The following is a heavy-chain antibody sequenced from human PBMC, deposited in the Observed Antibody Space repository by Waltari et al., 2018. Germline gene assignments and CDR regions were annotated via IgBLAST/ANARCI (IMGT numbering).Heavy chain of an antibody. D-gene: IGHD3-10*01. J-gene: IGHJ4*02. CDR2: IWYDGINK. V-gene: IGHV3-30*18. CDR3: AKGDKSRITMVQG. CDR1: GFTFSSYG. Sequence: QVQLVESGGGVVQPGRSLRLSCAASGFTFSSYGMHWVRQATGKGLEWVAVIWYDGINKYYADSVKGRFTISRDNSKNTLYLQMNSLRAEDTAMYYCAKGDKSRITMVQGWGQGTLVTVSS.